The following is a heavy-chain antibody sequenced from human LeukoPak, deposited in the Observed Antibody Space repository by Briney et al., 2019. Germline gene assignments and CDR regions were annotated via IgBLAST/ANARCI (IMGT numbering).Heavy chain of an antibody. CDR3: AKDKTGMDY. CDR1: GFTFSSYD. J-gene: IGHJ4*02. D-gene: IGHD1-1*01. Sequence: PGRSLRLSCAASGFTFSSYDMHWVRQAPGKGLEWVAVISYDGSNKYYADSVKGRFTISRDNSKNTLYLQMNSLRAEDTAVYYCAKDKTGMDYWGQGTLVTVSS. CDR2: ISYDGSNK. V-gene: IGHV3-30*18.